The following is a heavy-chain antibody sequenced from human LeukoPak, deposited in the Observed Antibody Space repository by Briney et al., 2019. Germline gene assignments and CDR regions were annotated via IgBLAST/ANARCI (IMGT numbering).Heavy chain of an antibody. CDR3: ARPRRDGYNLGWYFDL. J-gene: IGHJ2*01. V-gene: IGHV1-8*01. Sequence: APVKVSCKASGYTFTSYDINWVRQATGQGLEWMGWMNPNSGNTGYAQKFQGRVTMTRNTSISTAYMELSSLRSEDTAVYYCARPRRDGYNLGWYFDLWGRGTLVTVSS. D-gene: IGHD5-24*01. CDR2: MNPNSGNT. CDR1: GYTFTSYD.